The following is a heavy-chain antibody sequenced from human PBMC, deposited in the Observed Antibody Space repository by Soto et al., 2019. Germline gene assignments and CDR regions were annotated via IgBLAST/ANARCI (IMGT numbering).Heavy chain of an antibody. V-gene: IGHV5-10-1*01. J-gene: IGHJ4*02. Sequence: GESLKISCKGSGYSFTSYWISWVRQMPGKGLEWKGRIDPSDSDTSYSPSFQGHVTISADKSISTAYLQWSSLKASDTAMYYCARFQRGFHPLGYSTNGVCSRGPYFGYWGQGTLVTVSS. CDR2: IDPSDSDT. CDR3: ARFQRGFHPLGYSTNGVCSRGPYFGY. D-gene: IGHD2-8*01. CDR1: GYSFTSYW.